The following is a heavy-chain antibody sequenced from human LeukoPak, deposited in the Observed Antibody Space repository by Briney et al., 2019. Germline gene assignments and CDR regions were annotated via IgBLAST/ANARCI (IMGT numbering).Heavy chain of an antibody. V-gene: IGHV3-66*01. J-gene: IGHJ4*02. CDR2: IYSGGTT. D-gene: IGHD3-22*01. Sequence: GGSLRLSCAASGLTVSSNYMRWVRQAPGKGLEWVSVIYSGGTTYYADSVKGRFTISRDNSKNTLYLQMNSLRAEDTVVYYCAREVGGYYESSGYLDSWGQGTLVTVSS. CDR3: AREVGGYYESSGYLDS. CDR1: GLTVSSNY.